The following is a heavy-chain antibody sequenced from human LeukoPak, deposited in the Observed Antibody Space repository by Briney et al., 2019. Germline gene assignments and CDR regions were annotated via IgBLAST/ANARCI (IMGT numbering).Heavy chain of an antibody. CDR1: GFTFSSYE. D-gene: IGHD6-6*01. V-gene: IGHV3-48*03. Sequence: GGSLRLSCAASGFTFSSYEMNWVRQAPGKGLEWVSYISSSGSTIYYADSVKGRFTISRDNAKNSLYLQMNSLRAEDTAVYYCARVSSLYYYYMDVWGKGTTVTVSS. CDR2: ISSSGSTI. J-gene: IGHJ6*03. CDR3: ARVSSLYYYYMDV.